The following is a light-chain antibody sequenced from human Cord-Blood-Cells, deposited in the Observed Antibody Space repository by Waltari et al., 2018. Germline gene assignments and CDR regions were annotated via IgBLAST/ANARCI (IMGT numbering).Light chain of an antibody. CDR1: QSISSR. CDR2: DAS. Sequence: DIQMTQSPSTLSASVGDRVTITCRASQSISSRLAWYQQKPGKASKLLIYDASSLESGVPSRFSGSGSGTEFTLTISSLQPDDFATYYCQQYNSYSWTFGQGTKVEIK. CDR3: QQYNSYSWT. J-gene: IGKJ1*01. V-gene: IGKV1-5*01.